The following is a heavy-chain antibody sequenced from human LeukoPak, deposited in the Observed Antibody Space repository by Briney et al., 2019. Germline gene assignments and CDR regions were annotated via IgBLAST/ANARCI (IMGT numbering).Heavy chain of an antibody. J-gene: IGHJ4*02. CDR3: AAHPLTYYYGSGSPGRDY. CDR1: GFTFSSYW. D-gene: IGHD3-10*01. V-gene: IGHV3-7*01. CDR2: IKQDGSEK. Sequence: GGSLRLSCAASGFTFSSYWMSWVRQAPGKGLEWVANIKQDGSEKYYVDSVKGRFTISRDNAKNSLYLQMNSLRAEDTAVYYCAAHPLTYYYGSGSPGRDYWGQGTLVTVSS.